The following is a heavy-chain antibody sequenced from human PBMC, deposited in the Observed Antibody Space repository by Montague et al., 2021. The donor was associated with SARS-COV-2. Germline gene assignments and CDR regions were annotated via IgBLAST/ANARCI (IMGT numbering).Heavy chain of an antibody. CDR1: GASISTYY. V-gene: IGHV4-59*12. Sequence: SETLSLTCTVSGASISTYYWTWIRQPPGKGLEWIGYISYSGNTNHKPSLKSRVTMSVDTSKNQFSLKLSSVTAADTAVYFCARLTWGRYYDGLGLYGMDVWGQGTAVTVSS. J-gene: IGHJ6*02. CDR2: ISYSGNT. CDR3: ARLTWGRYYDGLGLYGMDV. D-gene: IGHD3-10*01.